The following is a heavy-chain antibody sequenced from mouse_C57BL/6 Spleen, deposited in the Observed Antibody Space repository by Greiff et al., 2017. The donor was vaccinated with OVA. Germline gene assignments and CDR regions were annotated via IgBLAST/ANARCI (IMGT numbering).Heavy chain of an antibody. CDR2: IYPGSGST. J-gene: IGHJ1*03. Sequence: QVQLQQSGAELVKPGASVKMSCKASGYTFTSYWITWVKQRPGQGLEWIGDIYPGSGSTNYNEKFKSKATLTVDTSSSTAYMQLSSLTSEDSAVYYCARRIYYGNYGYFDVWGTGTTVTVSS. CDR1: GYTFTSYW. D-gene: IGHD2-1*01. V-gene: IGHV1-55*01. CDR3: ARRIYYGNYGYFDV.